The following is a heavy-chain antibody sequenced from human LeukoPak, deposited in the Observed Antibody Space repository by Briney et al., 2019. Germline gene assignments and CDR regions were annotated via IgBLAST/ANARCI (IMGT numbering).Heavy chain of an antibody. CDR2: IIPIFGTA. Sequence: SVKVSCKASGGTFSSYAISWVRQAPGQGLEWMGRIIPIFGTANYAQKFQGRVTITTDESTSTAYMELSSLRSEDTAVYYCARDVSDYSIFDYTDVWGKGTTVTVSS. CDR1: GGTFSSYA. CDR3: ARDVSDYSIFDYTDV. V-gene: IGHV1-69*05. D-gene: IGHD4-11*01. J-gene: IGHJ6*03.